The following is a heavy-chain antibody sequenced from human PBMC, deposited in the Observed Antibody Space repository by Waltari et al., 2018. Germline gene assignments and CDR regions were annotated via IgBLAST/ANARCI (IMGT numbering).Heavy chain of an antibody. J-gene: IGHJ4*02. D-gene: IGHD6-19*01. CDR3: ARGQGSGWYEDY. Sequence: QVQLQQWGAGLLKPSETLSLTCAVYGGSFSGYYWSWIRQPPGKGLEWIGEINHSGSTNYNPSLKSRVTISVDTSKNQFSLKLSSVTAADTAVYYCARGQGSGWYEDYWGQGTLVTVSS. CDR1: GGSFSGYY. V-gene: IGHV4-34*01. CDR2: INHSGST.